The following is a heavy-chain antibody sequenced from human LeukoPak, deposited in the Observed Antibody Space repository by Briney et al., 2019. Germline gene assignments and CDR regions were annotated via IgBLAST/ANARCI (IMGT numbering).Heavy chain of an antibody. J-gene: IGHJ6*03. CDR2: IKQDGSEK. D-gene: IGHD4-11*01. CDR3: ARDSYSNYVYYYYYMDV. Sequence: PGGSLRLSCAASGFTFSSYWMSWVRQAPGKGLERVANIKQDGSEKYYVDSVKGRFTISRDNAKNSLYLQMNSLRAEDTAVYYCARDSYSNYVYYYYYMDVWGKGTTVTVSS. V-gene: IGHV3-7*01. CDR1: GFTFSSYW.